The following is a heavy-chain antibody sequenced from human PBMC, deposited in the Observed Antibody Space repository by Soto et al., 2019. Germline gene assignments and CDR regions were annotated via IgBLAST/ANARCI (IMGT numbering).Heavy chain of an antibody. D-gene: IGHD3-10*01. CDR1: DFTFGNHW. CDR3: ATHSGVRKDY. J-gene: IGHJ4*02. V-gene: IGHV3-7*02. Sequence: ELQLVESGGDLVQPGGSLRLSCEGSDFTFGNHWLTWVRQAPGKGLEWVANINEHGSETYYVDSVMGRFIISRDNAKRSLFLQMNSLRAEDTAVYYCATHSGVRKDYWGQGTLVTVSS. CDR2: INEHGSET.